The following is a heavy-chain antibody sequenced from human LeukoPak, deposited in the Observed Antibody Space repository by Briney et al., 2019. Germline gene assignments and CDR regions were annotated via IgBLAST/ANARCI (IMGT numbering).Heavy chain of an antibody. D-gene: IGHD6-19*01. CDR3: AKVYSSGWYLYDY. Sequence: GGSLRLSCAASGFTFADYAMHWGRQAPGKGLEWVSLISGDGGSTYYADSVKGRFTISRDNSKNSLYLQMNSLRTEDTALYYCAKVYSSGWYLYDYWGQGTLVTVSS. V-gene: IGHV3-43*02. J-gene: IGHJ4*02. CDR2: ISGDGGST. CDR1: GFTFADYA.